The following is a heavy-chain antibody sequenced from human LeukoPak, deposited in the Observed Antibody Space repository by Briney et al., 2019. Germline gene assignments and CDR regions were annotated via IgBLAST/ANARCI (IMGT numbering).Heavy chain of an antibody. D-gene: IGHD2-2*01. Sequence: GGSLRLSCAASGFTFSSYSMNWVRQAPGKGLEWVSYISSSSSTLYYADSVKGRFTISRDNAKNSLYLQMNSLRDEDTAVYYCARGLEGLKAGKWRYCSSTSCPGKGFGPWGQGTLVTVSS. CDR1: GFTFSSYS. J-gene: IGHJ5*02. CDR2: ISSSSSTL. V-gene: IGHV3-48*02. CDR3: ARGLEGLKAGKWRYCSSTSCPGKGFGP.